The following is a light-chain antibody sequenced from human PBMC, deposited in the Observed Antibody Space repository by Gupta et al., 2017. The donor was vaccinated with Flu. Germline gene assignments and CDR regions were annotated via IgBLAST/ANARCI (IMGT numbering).Light chain of an antibody. J-gene: IGKJ2*01. V-gene: IGKV3-20*01. CDR3: QQYGSSPPMYT. Sequence: EIVLTQSPGTLSLCPGERATLSCRASQSVSSSYLAWYQQKPGQAPRLLIYGASSRATGIPDRFSGSGSGTDFTLTISRLEPEDFAVYYCQQYGSSPPMYTFGQGTKLEIK. CDR2: GAS. CDR1: QSVSSSY.